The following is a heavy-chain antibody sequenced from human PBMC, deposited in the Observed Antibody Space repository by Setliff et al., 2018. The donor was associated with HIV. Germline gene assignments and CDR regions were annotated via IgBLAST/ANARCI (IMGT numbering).Heavy chain of an antibody. Sequence: GASVKVSCKTSGDTFTSYDINWVRQAAGHGLEWMGWMTPYSGNTGYAQKFQGRVSMTRNTSISTAYMELSSLRSEDTAVYYCARDHHSGRGSNFPWYSDLWGRGTLVTVSS. V-gene: IGHV1-8*02. CDR2: MTPYSGNT. D-gene: IGHD1-26*01. J-gene: IGHJ2*01. CDR3: ARDHHSGRGSNFPWYSDL. CDR1: GDTFTSYD.